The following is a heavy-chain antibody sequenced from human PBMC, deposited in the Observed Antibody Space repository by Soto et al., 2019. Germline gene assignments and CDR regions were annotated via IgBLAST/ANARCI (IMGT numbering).Heavy chain of an antibody. V-gene: IGHV4-30-4*08. Sequence: SETLSLTCTVSGGSISSGDYHWTWIRQSPGKGLEWIGYIHYSGSIIYNPSFKSRVTISVDTSKNQFSLQLSSVTAADTAVYFCAREDDGGDRDYYGLDVWGQGTTVTVSS. CDR3: AREDDGGDRDYYGLDV. CDR2: IHYSGSI. CDR1: GGSISSGDYH. J-gene: IGHJ6*02. D-gene: IGHD2-21*02.